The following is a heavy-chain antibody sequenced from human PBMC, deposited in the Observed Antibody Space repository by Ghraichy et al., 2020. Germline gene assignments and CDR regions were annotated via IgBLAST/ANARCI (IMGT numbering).Heavy chain of an antibody. V-gene: IGHV4-39*01. D-gene: IGHD6-19*01. J-gene: IGHJ4*02. CDR1: GGSISSSSYY. CDR2: IYYSGST. CDR3: ARHLAVAVAGTERFDY. Sequence: SETLSLTCTVSGGSISSSSYYWGWIRQPPGKGLEWIGSIYYSGSTYYNPSLKSRVTISVDTSKNQFSLKLSSVTAADTAVYYCARHLAVAVAGTERFDYWGQGTLVTVSS.